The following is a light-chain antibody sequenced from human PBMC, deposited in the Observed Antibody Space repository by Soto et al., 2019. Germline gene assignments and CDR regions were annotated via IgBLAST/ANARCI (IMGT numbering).Light chain of an antibody. CDR3: QQYNNWPPWT. CDR2: GAS. V-gene: IGKV3-15*01. CDR1: QSVSSN. Sequence: EIVMTQSPATLSVSPGERATLSCRASQSVSSNLAWYQQKPGQAPRLLIYGASTRATGIPARFSGSGSGTEFTLTISSLQSEDFXVYYCQQYNNWPPWTFXXGT. J-gene: IGKJ1*01.